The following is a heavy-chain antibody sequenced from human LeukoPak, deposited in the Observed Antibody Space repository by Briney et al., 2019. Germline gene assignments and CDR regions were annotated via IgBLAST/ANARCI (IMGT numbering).Heavy chain of an antibody. Sequence: ASVKVPCKASGYTFTSYYMHWVRQAPGQGLEWMGIINPSGGSTSYAQKFQGRVTMTRDTSTSTVYMELSSLRSEDTAVYYCARDALPKTYYDSSGLNWFDPWGQGTLVTVSS. D-gene: IGHD3-22*01. J-gene: IGHJ5*02. CDR1: GYTFTSYY. CDR2: INPSGGST. V-gene: IGHV1-46*01. CDR3: ARDALPKTYYDSSGLNWFDP.